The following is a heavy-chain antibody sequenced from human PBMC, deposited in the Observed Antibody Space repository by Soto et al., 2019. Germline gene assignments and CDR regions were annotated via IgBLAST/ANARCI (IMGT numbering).Heavy chain of an antibody. CDR2: IIPIFGTA. CDR1: GGTFSSYA. V-gene: IGHV1-69*01. D-gene: IGHD3-16*02. Sequence: QVQLVQSGAEVKKPGSSVKVSCKASGGTFSSYAISWVRQAPGQGLEWMGGIIPIFGTANYAQKFQGRVTITAVESTSTAYMELRSMRSDDTAVYCCAFGGVIDTYYFDYWGQGTLVTVSS. CDR3: AFGGVIDTYYFDY. J-gene: IGHJ4*02.